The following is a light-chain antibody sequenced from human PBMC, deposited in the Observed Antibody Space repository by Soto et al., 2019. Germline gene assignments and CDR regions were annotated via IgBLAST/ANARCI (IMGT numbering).Light chain of an antibody. CDR2: EVS. CDR3: SSYTSSSFYV. CDR1: SSDVGGYNY. Sequence: QSVLTQPASVSGSPGQSITISRTGTSSDVGGYNYVSWYQQHPGKAPKLMIYEVSNRPSGVSNRFSGSKSGNTAPLTISGLQAEDEADYYCSSYTSSSFYVFGTGTKVTVL. V-gene: IGLV2-14*01. J-gene: IGLJ1*01.